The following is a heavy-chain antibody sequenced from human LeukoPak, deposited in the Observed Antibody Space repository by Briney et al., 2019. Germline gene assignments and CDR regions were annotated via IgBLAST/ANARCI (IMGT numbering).Heavy chain of an antibody. CDR3: AKNPGYDFWSGYRNWFDP. J-gene: IGHJ5*02. Sequence: GGSLRLSCAASGFTFSSYAMNWVRQAPGKGLEWVSVISDRGGSTYYADSVKGRFTISRDNSKNTLYLQMNSLRAEDTAVYYCAKNPGYDFWSGYRNWFDPWGQGTLVTVSS. CDR2: ISDRGGST. D-gene: IGHD3-3*01. V-gene: IGHV3-23*01. CDR1: GFTFSSYA.